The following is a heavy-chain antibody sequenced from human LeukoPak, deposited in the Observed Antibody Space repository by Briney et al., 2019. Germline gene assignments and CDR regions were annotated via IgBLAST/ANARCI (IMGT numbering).Heavy chain of an antibody. D-gene: IGHD1-26*01. CDR1: GGSFSGYY. CDR2: INRSGST. V-gene: IGHV4-34*01. CDR3: AREEPVGATPFDY. Sequence: SETLSLTCAVYGGSFSGYYWSWIRQPPGKGLEWIGEINRSGSTNYNPSLKSRVTISVDTSKNQFPLKLSSVTAADTAVYYCAREEPVGATPFDYWGQGTLVTVSS. J-gene: IGHJ4*02.